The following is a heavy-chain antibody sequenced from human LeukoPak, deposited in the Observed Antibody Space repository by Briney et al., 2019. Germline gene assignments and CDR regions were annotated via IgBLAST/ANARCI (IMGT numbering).Heavy chain of an antibody. CDR1: GFTFSSYG. J-gene: IGHJ4*02. V-gene: IGHV3-30*02. Sequence: GGSLRLSCAASGFTFSSYGMHWVRQAPGKGLEWVAFIRYDGSNKYYADSVKGRFTISRDNSKNTLYLQMNSLRAEDTAVYCCAKDLSTVTTFFDYWGQGTLVTVSS. CDR3: AKDLSTVTTFFDY. D-gene: IGHD4-17*01. CDR2: IRYDGSNK.